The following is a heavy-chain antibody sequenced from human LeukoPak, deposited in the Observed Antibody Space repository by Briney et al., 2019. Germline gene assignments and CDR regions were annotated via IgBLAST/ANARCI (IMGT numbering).Heavy chain of an antibody. CDR2: IYYSGST. Sequence: PSQTLSLTCTVSGGSISSGGYYWSWIRQHPGKGLEWIGYIYYSGSTYYNPSLKSRVTISVDTSKNQFSLKLSSVTAADTAVYYCARVGKNYYGSGSYPYYFDYWGQGTLVTVSS. V-gene: IGHV4-31*03. CDR1: GGSISSGGYY. J-gene: IGHJ4*02. CDR3: ARVGKNYYGSGSYPYYFDY. D-gene: IGHD3-10*01.